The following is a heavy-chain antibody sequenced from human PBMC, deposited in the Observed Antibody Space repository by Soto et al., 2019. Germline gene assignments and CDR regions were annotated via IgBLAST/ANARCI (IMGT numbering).Heavy chain of an antibody. CDR2: IRSKGYGGTT. Sequence: GGSLRLSCTASGFTFGDYAMSWFRQAPGKGLEWVGFIRSKGYGGTTEYAASVKGRFTISRDDSKSIAYLKMNSLKTEDTAVYYCTGVSVVVPAAMGNWFDPWGQGTLVTVSS. V-gene: IGHV3-49*03. CDR1: GFTFGDYA. D-gene: IGHD2-2*01. J-gene: IGHJ5*02. CDR3: TGVSVVVPAAMGNWFDP.